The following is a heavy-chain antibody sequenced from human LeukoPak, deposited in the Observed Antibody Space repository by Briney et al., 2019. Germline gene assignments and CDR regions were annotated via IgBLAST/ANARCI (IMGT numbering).Heavy chain of an antibody. V-gene: IGHV4-34*01. CDR1: GGSFSGYY. CDR3: ARGASLTGPRGFDY. Sequence: SETLSLTCAVYGGSFSGYYWGWIRQPPGKGLEWIGEINHSGSTNYNPSLKSRVTISVDTSKNQFSLKLSSVTAADTAVYYCARGASLTGPRGFDYWGQGTLVTVSS. CDR2: INHSGST. J-gene: IGHJ4*02. D-gene: IGHD3-9*01.